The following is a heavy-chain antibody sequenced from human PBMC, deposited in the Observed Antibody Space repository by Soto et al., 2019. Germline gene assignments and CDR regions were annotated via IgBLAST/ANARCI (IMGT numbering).Heavy chain of an antibody. Sequence: GASVKVSWKACGDAFTSCYMHWVQQAPGQGLEWMGIINPSGGSTSYAQKFQGRVTMTRDTSTSTVYMELSSLRSEDTAVYYCARDVPVGGSYYGYWGQGTLVTVSS. CDR3: ARDVPVGGSYYGY. CDR1: GDAFTSCY. D-gene: IGHD1-26*01. V-gene: IGHV1-46*01. J-gene: IGHJ4*02. CDR2: INPSGGST.